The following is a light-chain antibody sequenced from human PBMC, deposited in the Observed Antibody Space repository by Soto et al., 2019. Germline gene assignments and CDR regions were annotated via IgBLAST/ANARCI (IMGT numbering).Light chain of an antibody. CDR1: QSVSSSY. CDR3: QQYGSFHRT. V-gene: IGKV3-20*01. J-gene: IGKJ1*01. CDR2: GAS. Sequence: EIVLTQSPGTLSLSPGERATLSCRASQSVSSSYLAWYQQKPGQAPRLLIYGASSRATGIPDRFSGSGSGTDFTLTISRLEPEDFAVYYCQQYGSFHRTFGQGTKVDIK.